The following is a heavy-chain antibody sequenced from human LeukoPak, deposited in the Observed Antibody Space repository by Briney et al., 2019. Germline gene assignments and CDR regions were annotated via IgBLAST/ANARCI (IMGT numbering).Heavy chain of an antibody. Sequence: PGGSLRLSCAASGFTFSSYSMNWARQAPGKWLEWVSSISSSSSYIYYADSLKGRFTISRDNAKNLLYLQMNSLRAEDTAVYYCARDLYYDSRAYYFDYWGQGILVTVSS. D-gene: IGHD3-22*01. CDR1: GFTFSSYS. CDR3: ARDLYYDSRAYYFDY. V-gene: IGHV3-21*01. J-gene: IGHJ4*02. CDR2: ISSSSSYI.